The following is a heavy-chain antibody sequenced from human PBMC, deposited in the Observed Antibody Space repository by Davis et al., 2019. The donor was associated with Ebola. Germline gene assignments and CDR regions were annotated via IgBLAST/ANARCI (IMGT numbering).Heavy chain of an antibody. CDR3: VKGGSWN. D-gene: IGHD1-26*01. CDR2: ISYDGSNK. V-gene: IGHV3-30*18. Sequence: GESLKISCAASGFTFSSYGMHWVRQAPGKGLEWVAVISYDGSNKYYADSVKGRFTISRDNSKNTLYLQMNSLRAEDTAVYYCVKGGSWNWGQATLVSVSS. CDR1: GFTFSSYG. J-gene: IGHJ4*02.